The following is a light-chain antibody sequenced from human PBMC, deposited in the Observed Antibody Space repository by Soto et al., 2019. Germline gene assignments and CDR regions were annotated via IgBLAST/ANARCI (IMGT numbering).Light chain of an antibody. J-gene: IGKJ3*01. Sequence: DIQMTQSPSSVSASVGDRVTITCRASHGIGSWLAWYQQKPGKAPKLLISGASSLQSGVPSRFSDSGSGTDFTLTISSLQPEDFATYYCQQANGSPFTFGPGTKVDIK. CDR2: GAS. CDR3: QQANGSPFT. V-gene: IGKV1D-12*01. CDR1: HGIGSW.